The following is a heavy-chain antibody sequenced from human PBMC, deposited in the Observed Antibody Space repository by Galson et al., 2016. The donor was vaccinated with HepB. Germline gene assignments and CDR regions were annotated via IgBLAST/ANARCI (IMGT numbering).Heavy chain of an antibody. CDR1: GYTFTNYG. CDR3: ARGGDYFDSSGSYPDACDI. D-gene: IGHD3-22*01. CDR2: ISAYNGTR. J-gene: IGHJ3*02. V-gene: IGHV1-18*01. Sequence: SVKVSCKASGYTFTNYGINWVRQAPGQGLEWMGWISAYNGTRNYAQNFQGRVTMTRDTSTSTAYMELRTLRSDDTAVYYCARGGDYFDSSGSYPDACDIWGQGTMVTVSS.